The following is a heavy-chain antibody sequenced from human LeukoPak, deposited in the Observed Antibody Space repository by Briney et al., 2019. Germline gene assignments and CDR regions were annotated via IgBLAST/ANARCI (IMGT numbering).Heavy chain of an antibody. CDR2: ISGGAGST. D-gene: IGHD3-22*01. V-gene: IGHV3-23*01. CDR3: AKDVVRYYDSSSYRFDY. CDR1: GFTFSNYA. Sequence: PGGSLRLSCAASGFTFSNYAMNWVRQAPGKGLEWVSVISGGAGSTYYADSVKGRFTISRDNSKNTLYLQMNSLRAADTAIYYCAKDVVRYYDSSSYRFDYWGQGILVTVSS. J-gene: IGHJ4*02.